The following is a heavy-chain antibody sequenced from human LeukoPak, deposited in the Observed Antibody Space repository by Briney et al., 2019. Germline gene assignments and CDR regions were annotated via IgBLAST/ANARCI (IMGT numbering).Heavy chain of an antibody. D-gene: IGHD3-3*02. CDR1: GFTFSSYG. J-gene: IGHJ4*02. CDR2: ISYDGSNK. CDR3: AKEDHSI. Sequence: GGSLRLSCAASGFTFSSYGMHWVRQAPGKGLEWVAVISYDGSNKYYADSVKGRFTISRDNSKNTLYLQMNSLRAEDTAVYYCAKEDHSIWGQATLVTVSS. V-gene: IGHV3-30*18.